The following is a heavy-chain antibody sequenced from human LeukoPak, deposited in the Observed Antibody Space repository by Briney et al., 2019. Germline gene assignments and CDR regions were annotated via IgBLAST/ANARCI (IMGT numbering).Heavy chain of an antibody. Sequence: GGPLRLSCAASGFTFSSYSMNWVRQAPGKGLEWVSYISSSSSTIYYADSVKGRFTISRDNSKNTLSLQMNSLRAEDTALYYCAKYSSGWVNDYWGQGTLVTVSS. CDR2: ISSSSSTI. D-gene: IGHD6-19*01. V-gene: IGHV3-48*01. CDR3: AKYSSGWVNDY. CDR1: GFTFSSYS. J-gene: IGHJ4*02.